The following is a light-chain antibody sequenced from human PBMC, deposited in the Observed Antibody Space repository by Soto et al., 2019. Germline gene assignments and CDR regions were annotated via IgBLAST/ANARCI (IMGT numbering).Light chain of an antibody. Sequence: QSVLTQPPSASGTPGQRVTISCSGSSSNIRSNTVNWYQQLPGTAPKLLIYSNNQRPSGVPDRFSGSKSGTSASLAISGLQSEDEADYDCAAWDDSLNGVLVFGTGTKLTVL. CDR3: AAWDDSLNGVLV. J-gene: IGLJ1*01. CDR1: SSNIRSNT. V-gene: IGLV1-44*01. CDR2: SNN.